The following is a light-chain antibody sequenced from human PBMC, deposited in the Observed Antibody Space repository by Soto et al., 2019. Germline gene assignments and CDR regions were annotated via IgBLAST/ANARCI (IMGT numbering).Light chain of an antibody. V-gene: IGLV2-14*03. J-gene: IGLJ1*01. CDR2: DVS. CDR1: SSDFGGYNY. CDR3: SSYTSSSTPCV. Sequence: QSVLTQPASVSGSPGQSITISCTGTSSDFGGYNYVPWYQQHPGKAPKLLIYDVSNRPSGVSNRFSGSKSGNTASLTISGLQAEDEADYYCSSYTSSSTPCVFGTGTRSPS.